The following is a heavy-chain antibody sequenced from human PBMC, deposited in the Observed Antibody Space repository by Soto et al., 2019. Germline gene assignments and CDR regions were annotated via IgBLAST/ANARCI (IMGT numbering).Heavy chain of an antibody. V-gene: IGHV1-8*01. J-gene: IGHJ4*02. D-gene: IGHD2-2*01. CDR3: ARGYCSSTSCHFDY. Sequence: ASVKVSCKASGYTFTNYDINWVRQATGQGLEWMGWMNPNSGNTRYARKFQGRVTMTTNTSITTAYMELSSLRSDDTAVYYCARGYCSSTSCHFDYWGQGTLVTVSS. CDR2: MNPNSGNT. CDR1: GYTFTNYD.